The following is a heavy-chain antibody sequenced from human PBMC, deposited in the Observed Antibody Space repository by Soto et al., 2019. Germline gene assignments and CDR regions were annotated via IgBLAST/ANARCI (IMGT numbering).Heavy chain of an antibody. CDR3: AHRLCDSSCYWDVGYFDS. V-gene: IGHV2-5*02. D-gene: IGHD3-22*01. CDR1: GFSLSTSGVG. CDR2: IYGDNDK. Sequence: QITLKESGPPLVKPTQTLTVTCTFSGFSLSTSGVGVGWIRQPPGKALEWLALIYGDNDKRYSPSLKSRLTITKDTAKNQVVRTMTNMDPVDTATYYCAHRLCDSSCYWDVGYFDSWGQGTLVTVSS. J-gene: IGHJ4*02.